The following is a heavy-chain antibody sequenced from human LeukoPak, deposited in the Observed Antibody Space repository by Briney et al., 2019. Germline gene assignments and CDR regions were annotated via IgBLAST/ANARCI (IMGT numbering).Heavy chain of an antibody. CDR3: ARRRAEGGSNGHYNWFDP. D-gene: IGHD6-13*01. Sequence: SETLSLTCTVSGGSISSYYWTWIRQPPGKGLEWIGYIYFSGTTKYNPSLESRVTISVDTSKNQFSLKLSSVTAADTAVYYCARRRAEGGSNGHYNWFDPWGQGILVTVSS. CDR2: IYFSGTT. CDR1: GGSISSYY. J-gene: IGHJ5*02. V-gene: IGHV4-59*12.